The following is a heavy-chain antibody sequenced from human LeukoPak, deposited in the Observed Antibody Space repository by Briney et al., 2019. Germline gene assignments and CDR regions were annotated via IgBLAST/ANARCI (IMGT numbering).Heavy chain of an antibody. V-gene: IGHV3-53*01. D-gene: IGHD2-21*02. Sequence: PGGSLRLSCAASGFSVSNTYMSWVRQAPGKGLEWISIIYSGGNTYYADSVKGRFTISRDNSKNTLYLQMNRLRPEDTAVYYCARGTVTAPDYWGRGTLVTVSS. CDR2: IYSGGNT. CDR3: ARGTVTAPDY. CDR1: GFSVSNTY. J-gene: IGHJ4*02.